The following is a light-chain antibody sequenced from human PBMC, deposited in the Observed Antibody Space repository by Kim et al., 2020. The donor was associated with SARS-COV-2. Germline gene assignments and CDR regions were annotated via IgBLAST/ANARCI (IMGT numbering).Light chain of an antibody. J-gene: IGKJ5*01. CDR2: GAS. CDR1: QDIGND. Sequence: ASVGDKVTITCRASQDIGNDLGWYQQSPGRAPKRLIYGASSLQSGVPSRFSGSGSGTEFTLTISSVQPEDFATYFCLQHSTYPITFGQGTRLEIK. V-gene: IGKV1-17*01. CDR3: LQHSTYPIT.